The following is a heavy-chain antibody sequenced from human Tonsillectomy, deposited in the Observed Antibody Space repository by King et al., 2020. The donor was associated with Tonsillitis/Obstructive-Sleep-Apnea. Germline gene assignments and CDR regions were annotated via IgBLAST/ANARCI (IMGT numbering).Heavy chain of an antibody. CDR3: ARDGVNVYDYVRGSYGPNTWFDP. CDR2: ISSSSSYI. V-gene: IGHV3-21*01. Sequence: VQLVESGGGLVKPGGSLRLSCAASGFTFSSYSMNWVRQAPGKGLEWVSSISSSSSYIYYADSVKGRFTISRDNAKNSLYLQMNSLRAEYTAVYYCARDGVNVYDYVRGSYGPNTWFDPWGQGTLVTVSS. J-gene: IGHJ5*02. D-gene: IGHD3-16*01. CDR1: GFTFSSYS.